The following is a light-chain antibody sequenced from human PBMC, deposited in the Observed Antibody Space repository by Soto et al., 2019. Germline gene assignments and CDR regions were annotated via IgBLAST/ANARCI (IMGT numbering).Light chain of an antibody. CDR3: SAWDDSLNGYV. CDR1: SSNIGSNT. CDR2: SNN. J-gene: IGLJ1*01. V-gene: IGLV1-44*01. Sequence: QSVLTQPPSASGTPGQRVTISCSGSSSNIGSNTVNWYQQLPATAPKLLIYSNNQRPSGVPDRFSGSKSGTSASLATSWLQSEDDAYYYCSAWDDSLNGYVFGTGTKLTVL.